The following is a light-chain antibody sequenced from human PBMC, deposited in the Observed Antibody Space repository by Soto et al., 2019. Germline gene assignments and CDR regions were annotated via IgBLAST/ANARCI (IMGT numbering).Light chain of an antibody. CDR2: VGS. CDR1: QSLLSSNGDNY. Sequence: DLVMTQSPLSLSVTPGEPASISCRSSQSLLSSNGDNYLDWYLQKPGQSPQLVIDVGSHRASGVPDRFSGTGSSTDFTLKISRVEAEEVGVYYCMQALQAPITFGQGTRLEIK. V-gene: IGKV2-28*01. J-gene: IGKJ5*01. CDR3: MQALQAPIT.